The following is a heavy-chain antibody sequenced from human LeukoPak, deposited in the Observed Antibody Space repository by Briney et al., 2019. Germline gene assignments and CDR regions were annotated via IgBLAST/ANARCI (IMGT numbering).Heavy chain of an antibody. CDR2: ISAGGGAT. Sequence: PGGSLRLSCEASGFTLSLFAISWVRQAPGKGLEWVSGISAGGGATYYADSVKGRFTTSRDNSKSTVYLQMNSLRADDTAVYYCAKEGVAVGATGYFHYWGQGTLVTVSS. CDR1: GFTLSLFA. CDR3: AKEGVAVGATGYFHY. V-gene: IGHV3-23*01. J-gene: IGHJ4*02. D-gene: IGHD1-26*01.